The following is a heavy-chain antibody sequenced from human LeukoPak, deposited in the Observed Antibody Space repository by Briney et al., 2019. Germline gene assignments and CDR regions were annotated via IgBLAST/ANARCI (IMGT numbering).Heavy chain of an antibody. CDR1: GFTFSSYS. J-gene: IGHJ6*03. CDR2: ISSSSSYI. Sequence: GGSLRLSCAASGFTFSSYSMNWVRQAPGKGLEWVSSISSSSSYIYYADSVKGRFTISRDNAKNSLYLQMNSLRAEDTAVYYCAKGRSGGDWTYYYYYMDVWGKGTTVTVSS. V-gene: IGHV3-21*04. D-gene: IGHD2-21*01. CDR3: AKGRSGGDWTYYYYYMDV.